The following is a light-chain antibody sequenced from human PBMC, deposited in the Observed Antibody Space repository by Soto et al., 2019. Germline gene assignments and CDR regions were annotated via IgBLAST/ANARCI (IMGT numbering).Light chain of an antibody. CDR3: QQYDNLLALT. V-gene: IGKV1-33*01. J-gene: IGKJ4*01. CDR2: DAS. CDR1: QDISKY. Sequence: DIQMTQSPSSLSASVGDRVTIACQASQDISKYLNWYQFRPGQAPKLLIYDASNLGTGVPSRFRGSGSGTHFSLTITSLQPEDVATYYCQQYDNLLALTFGGGTKVQIK.